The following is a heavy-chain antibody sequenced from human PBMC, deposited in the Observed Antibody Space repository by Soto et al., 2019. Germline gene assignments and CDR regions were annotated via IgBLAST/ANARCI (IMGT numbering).Heavy chain of an antibody. CDR3: ARARDIRGYGFFDY. V-gene: IGHV1-18*01. CDR1: GYTLTSYG. CDR2: ISAYNGNT. D-gene: IGHD3-16*01. J-gene: IGHJ4*02. Sequence: ASVKVSCKASGYTLTSYGISWVRQAPGQGLEWMGWISAYNGNTNYAQKLQGRVTMTTDTSTSTAYMELRSLTSDDTAVYYCARARDIRGYGFFDYWGQGTLVTVSS.